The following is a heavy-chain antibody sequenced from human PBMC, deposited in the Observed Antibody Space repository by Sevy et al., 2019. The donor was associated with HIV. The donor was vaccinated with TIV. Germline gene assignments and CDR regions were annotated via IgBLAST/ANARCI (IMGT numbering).Heavy chain of an antibody. Sequence: GESLKISCAASGFTFSSYAMHWVRQAPGKGLEWVAVISYDGSNKYYADSVKGRFTISRDNSKNTLYLQMNSLRAEDTAVYYCAREQFKDIVVVVAAYIGAFDIWGQGTMVTVSS. CDR2: ISYDGSNK. J-gene: IGHJ3*02. CDR1: GFTFSSYA. D-gene: IGHD2-15*01. CDR3: AREQFKDIVVVVAAYIGAFDI. V-gene: IGHV3-30-3*01.